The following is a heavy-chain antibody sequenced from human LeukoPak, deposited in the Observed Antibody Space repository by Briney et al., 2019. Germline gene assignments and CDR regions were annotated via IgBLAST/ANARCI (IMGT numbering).Heavy chain of an antibody. CDR1: GGTFSTYA. CDR3: ARDGGCGGDCYSSHFDY. CDR2: IIPIFDTA. J-gene: IGHJ4*02. Sequence: SVKVSCKASGGTFSTYAISWVRQAPGQGLEWMGRIIPIFDTANYAQKFQGRVTITTDESTSTAYMELSSLRFEDTVVYYCARDGGCGGDCYSSHFDYWGQGTQVTVSS. D-gene: IGHD2-21*02. V-gene: IGHV1-69*05.